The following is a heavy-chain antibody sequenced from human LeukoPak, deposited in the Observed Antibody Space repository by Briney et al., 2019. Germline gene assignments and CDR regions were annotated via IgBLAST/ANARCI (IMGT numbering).Heavy chain of an antibody. CDR2: IYHSGST. J-gene: IGHJ4*02. CDR3: AREVWVFGVPLYFDY. D-gene: IGHD3-3*01. CDR1: GGSISSGGYY. Sequence: SQTLSLTCTVSGGSISSGGYYWSWIRQPPGKGLEWIGYIYHSGSTYYNPSLKSRVTIPVDRSKNQFSLKLSSVTAADTAVYYCAREVWVFGVPLYFDYWGQGTLVTVSS. V-gene: IGHV4-30-2*01.